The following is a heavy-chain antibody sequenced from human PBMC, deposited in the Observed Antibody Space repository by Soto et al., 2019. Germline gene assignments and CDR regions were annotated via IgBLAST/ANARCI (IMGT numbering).Heavy chain of an antibody. CDR3: ARGGSDGDLTEYFQH. J-gene: IGHJ1*01. Sequence: QVQLQESGPGLVKPSGTLSLTCAVSSGSISSSNWWSWVRQPPGKGLEGIGEIYHSGSTNYNPSLKSRVTISVDKSKNQFSLKLSSVTAADTAVYYCARGGSDGDLTEYFQHWGQGTLVTVSS. V-gene: IGHV4-4*02. CDR1: SGSISSSNW. D-gene: IGHD4-17*01. CDR2: IYHSGST.